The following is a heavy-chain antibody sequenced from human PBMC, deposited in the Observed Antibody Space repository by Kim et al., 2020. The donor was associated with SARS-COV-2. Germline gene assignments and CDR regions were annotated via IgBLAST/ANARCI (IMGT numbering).Heavy chain of an antibody. CDR2: IYTSGST. CDR1: GGSISSGSYY. Sequence: SETLSLTCTVSGGSISSGSYYWSWIRQPAGKGLEWIGRIYTSGSTNYNPSLNSRVTISVDTSKNQFSLKLSSVTAADTAVYYCARVCGGDCYSSDAFDYWGQGTLVTVSS. CDR3: ARVCGGDCYSSDAFDY. V-gene: IGHV4-61*02. D-gene: IGHD2-21*02. J-gene: IGHJ4*02.